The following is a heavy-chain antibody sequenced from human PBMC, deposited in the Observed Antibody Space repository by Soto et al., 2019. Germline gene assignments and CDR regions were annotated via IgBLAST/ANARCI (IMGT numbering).Heavy chain of an antibody. Sequence: SETLSLTCAVYGGSFSGYYWSWIRQPPGKGLEWIGEINHSGSTNYNPSLKSRVTISVDTSKNQFSLKLSSVTAADTAVYYCARGLRFLEWLPHTYFDYWGQGTLVTVSS. CDR3: ARGLRFLEWLPHTYFDY. CDR2: INHSGST. CDR1: GGSFSGYY. J-gene: IGHJ4*02. D-gene: IGHD3-3*01. V-gene: IGHV4-34*01.